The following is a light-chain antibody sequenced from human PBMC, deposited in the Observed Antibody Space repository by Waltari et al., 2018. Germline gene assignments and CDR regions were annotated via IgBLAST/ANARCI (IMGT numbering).Light chain of an antibody. CDR1: QSISSY. CDR3: QQSYSTFWT. V-gene: IGKV1-39*01. CDR2: AAS. Sequence: DIQMTQSPSSLSASVGDRVTITCRASQSISSYLNWYQQKPGKAPKPLIYAASSLQSGVPSRFSGSGSGTDFTLTISSLQPEDFATYYCQQSYSTFWTFGQGTKVEIK. J-gene: IGKJ1*01.